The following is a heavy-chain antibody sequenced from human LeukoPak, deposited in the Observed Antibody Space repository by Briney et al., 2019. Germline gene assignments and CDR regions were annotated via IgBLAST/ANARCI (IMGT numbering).Heavy chain of an antibody. CDR2: MNPNSGNT. D-gene: IGHD3-10*01. J-gene: IGHJ4*02. CDR3: ARGPPGGWFGELSYDY. V-gene: IGHV1-8*01. CDR1: GYTFTSYD. Sequence: ASVKVSCKSPGYTFTSYDINWVRQATGQGLEWMGWMNPNSGNTGYAQKFQGRVTMTRNTSISTAYMELSSLRSEDTAVYYCARGPPGGWFGELSYDYWGQGTLVTVSS.